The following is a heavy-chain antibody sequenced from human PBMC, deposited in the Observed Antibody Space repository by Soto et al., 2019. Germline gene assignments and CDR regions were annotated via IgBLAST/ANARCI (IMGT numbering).Heavy chain of an antibody. CDR2: IDPSDSYT. J-gene: IGHJ2*01. CDR3: ARLEGTVTTWYFDL. D-gene: IGHD4-4*01. CDR1: GYSFTSYW. Sequence: LKISCKGSGYSFTSYWISWVRQMPGKGLEWMGRIDPSDSYTNYSPSFQGHVTISADKSISTAYLQWSSLKASDTAMYYCARLEGTVTTWYFDLWGRGTLVTVPS. V-gene: IGHV5-10-1*01.